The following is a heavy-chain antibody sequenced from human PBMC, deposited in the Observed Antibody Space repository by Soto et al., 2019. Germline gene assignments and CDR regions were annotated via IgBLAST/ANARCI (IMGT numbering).Heavy chain of an antibody. D-gene: IGHD6-19*01. V-gene: IGHV3-30-3*01. CDR2: ISYDGSNK. J-gene: IGHJ3*02. Sequence: PGGSLRLSCAASGFTFSTYIMNWVRQAPGKGLEWVAVISYDGSNKYYADSVKGRFTISRDNSKNTLYLQMNSLRAEDTAVYYCARVLMVAGTAGAFDIWGQGTMVTVSS. CDR1: GFTFSTYI. CDR3: ARVLMVAGTAGAFDI.